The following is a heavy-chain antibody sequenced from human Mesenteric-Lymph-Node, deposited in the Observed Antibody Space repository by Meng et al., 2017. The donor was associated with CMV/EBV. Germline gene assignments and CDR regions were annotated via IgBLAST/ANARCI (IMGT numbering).Heavy chain of an antibody. D-gene: IGHD5-12*01. Sequence: SCKASGKTFTSCTVEWLRQAPRQGLEWMGWIHTNPRNPTYAQGFTGRFVFSLDPSVRPACLQISSLKAKDTAVYYCARDHSGYDFDYWGQGTLVTVSS. V-gene: IGHV7-4-1*02. CDR3: ARDHSGYDFDY. J-gene: IGHJ4*02. CDR1: GKTFTSCT. CDR2: IHTNPRNP.